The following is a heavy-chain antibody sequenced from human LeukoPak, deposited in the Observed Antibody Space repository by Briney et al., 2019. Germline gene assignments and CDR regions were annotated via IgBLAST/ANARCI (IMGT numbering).Heavy chain of an antibody. Sequence: SETLSLTCTVSGGSISSGGYYWSWIRQHPGKGLGWIGYIYYSGSTYYNPSLKSRVTISVDTSKNQFSLKLSSVTAADTAVYYCARTPPYLPGAFDIWGQGTMVTVSS. CDR1: GGSISSGGYY. CDR2: IYYSGST. D-gene: IGHD5/OR15-5a*01. J-gene: IGHJ3*02. CDR3: ARTPPYLPGAFDI. V-gene: IGHV4-31*03.